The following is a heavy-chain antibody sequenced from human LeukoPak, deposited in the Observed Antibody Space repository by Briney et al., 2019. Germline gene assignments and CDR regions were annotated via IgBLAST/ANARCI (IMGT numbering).Heavy chain of an antibody. CDR1: GGSISSGGYY. Sequence: SETLSLTCTVSGGSISSGGYYWSWIRQHPGKGLEWIGYIYYSGSTYYNPSLKSRVTISVDTSKNQFSLKVTSVTAADTAVYYCARVSPPYAYSMDVWGQGTTVTVSS. CDR3: ARVSPPYAYSMDV. CDR2: IYYSGST. D-gene: IGHD4-17*01. V-gene: IGHV4-31*03. J-gene: IGHJ6*02.